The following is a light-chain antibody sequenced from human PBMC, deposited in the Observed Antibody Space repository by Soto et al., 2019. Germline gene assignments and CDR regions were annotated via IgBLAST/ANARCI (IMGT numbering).Light chain of an antibody. CDR3: HQYANSPKT. CDR2: GAS. Sequence: EIVLTQSPGTLSLSPGERVTLSCRASQTVSSSYLGWYRQKPGQAPRLVIYGASIRATGIPDRFSGSGSGTEFTLTISSLEPEDVAVYYCHQYANSPKTFGQGTRVAI. J-gene: IGKJ1*01. CDR1: QTVSSSY. V-gene: IGKV3-20*01.